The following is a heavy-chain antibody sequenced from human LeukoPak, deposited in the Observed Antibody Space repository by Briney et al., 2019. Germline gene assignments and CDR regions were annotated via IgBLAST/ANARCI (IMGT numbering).Heavy chain of an antibody. J-gene: IGHJ1*01. Sequence: ASVKVSCKTSGYNFIGYYIHWVRQAPAQGLEWMGWLNPNSGDTNYAQKFQGRVTMTRDTSSSTAYMELSRLQSDDTAVYFCARDFSSSQGYFQLWGLGTLVTVSS. CDR1: GYNFIGYY. CDR2: LNPNSGDT. V-gene: IGHV1-2*02. CDR3: ARDFSSSQGYFQL. D-gene: IGHD6-13*01.